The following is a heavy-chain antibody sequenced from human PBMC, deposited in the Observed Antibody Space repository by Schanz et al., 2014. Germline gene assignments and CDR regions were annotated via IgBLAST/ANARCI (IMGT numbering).Heavy chain of an antibody. CDR2: LWHDGSKK. J-gene: IGHJ3*02. Sequence: VQLVESGGGLVQPGGSLRLSCAASGFSFSDHAMDWVRQAPGKGLEWVAILWHDGSKKYYADSVKGRFTVSRDNSKNTLYLQMNSLRAEDTAVYYCAKSDAFDIWGQGTLVTVSS. CDR1: GFSFSDHA. V-gene: IGHV3-33*06. CDR3: AKSDAFDI.